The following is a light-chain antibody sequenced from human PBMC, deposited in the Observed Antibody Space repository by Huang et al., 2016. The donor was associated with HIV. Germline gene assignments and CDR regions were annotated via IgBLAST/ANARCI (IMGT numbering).Light chain of an antibody. V-gene: IGKV3-11*01. CDR1: QSIGTY. Sequence: EIVLTQSPVTLSLSPGDRATLSCRASQSIGTYLAWYQQKSGQAHRLLIYDVSNRAAGVPARFSASGSETDFTLTIASLDPDDFAIYHCQQRSKWPLTFGGGTKVEMK. CDR3: QQRSKWPLT. J-gene: IGKJ4*01. CDR2: DVS.